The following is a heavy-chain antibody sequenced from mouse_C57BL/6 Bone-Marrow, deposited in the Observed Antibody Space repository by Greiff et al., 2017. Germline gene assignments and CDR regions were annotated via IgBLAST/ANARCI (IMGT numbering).Heavy chain of an antibody. CDR3: ASSYYGYEDFGY. Sequence: VQLQQSGPELVKPGDSVKISCTASGFSFTGYFMNWVMQSHGKSLEWIGRINPYNGDTFSNQKFKGKATLTVDKSSSTAHMELRSLTSEDSAVYYCASSYYGYEDFGYWGQGTTLTVSS. CDR1: GFSFTGYF. D-gene: IGHD2-9*01. J-gene: IGHJ2*01. CDR2: INPYNGDT. V-gene: IGHV1-20*01.